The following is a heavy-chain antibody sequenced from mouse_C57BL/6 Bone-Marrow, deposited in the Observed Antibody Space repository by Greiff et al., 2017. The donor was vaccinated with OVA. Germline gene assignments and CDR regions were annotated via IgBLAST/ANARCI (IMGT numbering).Heavy chain of an antibody. D-gene: IGHD4-1*01. CDR2: INPSSGYT. V-gene: IGHV1-4*01. CDR3: ARWNWTPTLYFDY. Sequence: VQLQESGAELARPGASVKMSCKASGYTFTSYTMHWVKQRPGQGLEWIGYINPSSGYTKYNQKFKDKATLTADKSSSTAYMQLSSLTSEDSAVYYCARWNWTPTLYFDYWGQGTTLTVSS. CDR1: GYTFTSYT. J-gene: IGHJ2*01.